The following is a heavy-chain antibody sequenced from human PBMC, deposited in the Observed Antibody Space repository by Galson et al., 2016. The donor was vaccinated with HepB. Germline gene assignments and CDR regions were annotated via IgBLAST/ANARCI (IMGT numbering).Heavy chain of an antibody. CDR1: GFTFSSYA. CDR3: AKGAYSLPENFQH. D-gene: IGHD2-15*01. Sequence: LRLSCAASGFTFSSYAMNWVRQPPGKGLEWVSSISGSGGTTYYADSLKGRFTISRDNSKSTLYLQMNSLRAEDTAVYYCAKGAYSLPENFQHWGQGTLVTVAS. V-gene: IGHV3-23*01. J-gene: IGHJ1*01. CDR2: ISGSGGTT.